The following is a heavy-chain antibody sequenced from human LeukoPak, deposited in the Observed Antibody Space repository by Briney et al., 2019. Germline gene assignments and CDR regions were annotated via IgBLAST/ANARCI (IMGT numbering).Heavy chain of an antibody. CDR1: GFTFTSYW. Sequence: GGSLRLSCAASGFTFTSYWMHWVRQAPGKGLVWVSRVKGDGTSTIYADSVKGRYTISRDNAKNTVHLQKNSLRSDETAVDYCATGLINAYEIWGQGTMLTVSS. J-gene: IGHJ3*02. CDR3: ATGLINAYEI. D-gene: IGHD3-16*01. CDR2: VKGDGTST. V-gene: IGHV3-74*01.